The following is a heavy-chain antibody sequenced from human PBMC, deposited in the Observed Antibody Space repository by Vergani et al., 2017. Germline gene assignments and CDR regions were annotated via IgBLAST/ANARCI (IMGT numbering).Heavy chain of an antibody. CDR2: INPNSGGT. V-gene: IGHV1-2*02. J-gene: IGHJ3*02. CDR3: ALAYAWFGEYDAFDI. Sequence: QVQLVQSGAEVKKPGASVKVSCKVSGYTLTELSMHWVRQAPGQGLEWMGWINPNSGGTNSAQKFQGRVTRTRDTSISTAYMELSRLRSDDTAVYYCALAYAWFGEYDAFDIWGQGTMVTVSS. D-gene: IGHD3-10*01. CDR1: GYTLTELS.